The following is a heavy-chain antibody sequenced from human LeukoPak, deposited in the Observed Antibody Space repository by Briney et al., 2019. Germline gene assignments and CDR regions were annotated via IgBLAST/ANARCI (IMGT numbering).Heavy chain of an antibody. CDR3: ARTSSHSDWVPAAPGDY. Sequence: PSETLSLTCTVSGGSISSYYWSWIRQPAGKGLEWIGRIYTSGSTNYNPSLKSRVTMSVDTSKNQFSLKLSSVTAADTAVYYCARTSSHSDWVPAAPGDYWGQGTLVTVSS. J-gene: IGHJ4*02. CDR1: GGSISSYY. V-gene: IGHV4-4*07. CDR2: IYTSGST. D-gene: IGHD2-2*01.